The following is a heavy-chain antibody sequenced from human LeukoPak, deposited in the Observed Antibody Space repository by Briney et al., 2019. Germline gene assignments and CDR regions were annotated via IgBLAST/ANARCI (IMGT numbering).Heavy chain of an antibody. CDR1: GGSFSGYY. CDR3: ASTQRLGYCSGGSCTPND. J-gene: IGHJ4*02. V-gene: IGHV4-34*01. Sequence: NPSETLSLTCAVYGGSFSGYYWSWIRQPPGKGLEWIGEINHSGSTNYNPSLKSRVTISVDTSKNQFSLKLSSVTAADTAVYYCASTQRLGYCSGGSCTPNDWGQGTLVTVSS. CDR2: INHSGST. D-gene: IGHD2-15*01.